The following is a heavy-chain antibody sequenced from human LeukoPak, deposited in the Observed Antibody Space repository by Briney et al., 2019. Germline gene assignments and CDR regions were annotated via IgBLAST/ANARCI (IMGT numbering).Heavy chain of an antibody. CDR3: ARDNCSGGSCYPLYYYGMDV. D-gene: IGHD2-15*01. CDR2: ISSSSSYI. V-gene: IGHV3-21*01. CDR1: GFTFSSYS. Sequence: PGGSLRLSCAASGFTFSSYSMDWVRQAPGEGLEWVSSISSSSSYIYYADSVKGRFTISRDNAKNSLYLQMNSLRAEDTAVYYCARDNCSGGSCYPLYYYGMDVWGQGTTVTVSS. J-gene: IGHJ6*02.